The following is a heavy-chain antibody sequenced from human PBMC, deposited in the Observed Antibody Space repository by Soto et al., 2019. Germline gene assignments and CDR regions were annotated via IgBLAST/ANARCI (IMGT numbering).Heavy chain of an antibody. V-gene: IGHV1-3*01. J-gene: IGHJ5*02. CDR1: GYTFTSYA. CDR3: AREVRYDSSGYYYFWFDP. CDR2: INAGNGNT. Sequence: GASVKVSCKASGYTFTSYAMHWVRQAPGQRLEWMGWINAGNGNTKYSQKFQGRVTITRDTSASTAYMELSSLRSEDTAVYYCAREVRYDSSGYYYFWFDPWGQGTLVTVSS. D-gene: IGHD3-22*01.